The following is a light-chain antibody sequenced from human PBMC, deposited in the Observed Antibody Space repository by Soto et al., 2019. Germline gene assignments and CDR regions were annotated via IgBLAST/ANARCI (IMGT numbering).Light chain of an antibody. CDR1: YSNIGSNT. V-gene: IGLV1-44*01. CDR2: SNN. Sequence: SVLTKPPSGNAIHGQRGTITYTRTYSNIGSNTVAWYQRLPGTAPKLLIYSNNERPSGVPDRFSGSKSGSSASLAISGLQSEDEADYYCAAWDDSLNSPRMLFGGGTKVTVL. J-gene: IGLJ2*01. CDR3: AAWDDSLNSPRML.